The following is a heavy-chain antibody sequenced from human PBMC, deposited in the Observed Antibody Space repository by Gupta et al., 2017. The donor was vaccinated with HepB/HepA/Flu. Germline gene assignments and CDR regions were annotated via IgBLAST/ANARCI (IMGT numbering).Heavy chain of an antibody. CDR1: GFTFSTYA. D-gene: IGHD4/OR15-4a*01. Sequence: QVQLVESGGGVVQPGRSLRLSCAASGFTFSTYAMHWVRQAPGKGLEWVAVIWFDGSNEYYADSVKGRFTISRDNSKNTLFLQMNSLGAEDTAVYYCARDRANHYLDYWGQGTLVTVSS. J-gene: IGHJ4*02. V-gene: IGHV3-33*01. CDR3: ARDRANHYLDY. CDR2: IWFDGSNE.